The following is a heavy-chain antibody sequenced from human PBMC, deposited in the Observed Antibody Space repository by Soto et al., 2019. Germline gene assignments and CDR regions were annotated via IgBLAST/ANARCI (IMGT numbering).Heavy chain of an antibody. V-gene: IGHV3-23*01. J-gene: IGHJ5*02. CDR2: IGGSDGST. CDR1: GFTFSNYA. CDR3: AKDRLVSVGCLYDP. D-gene: IGHD3-10*01. Sequence: EVQLLESGGGLVQPGGSLRLSCAASGFTFSNYAMTWVRQAPGKGLEWASCIGGSDGSTYYADSVKGRFTISRDNSKNPLHLQMNSLRVEDTAVYYCAKDRLVSVGCLYDPWCQGTLVTVSS.